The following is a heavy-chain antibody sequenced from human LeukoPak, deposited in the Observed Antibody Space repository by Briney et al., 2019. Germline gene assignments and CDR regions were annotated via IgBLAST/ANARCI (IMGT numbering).Heavy chain of an antibody. CDR3: ARGARLPSNPFDY. D-gene: IGHD3-16*01. J-gene: IGHJ4*02. V-gene: IGHV4-59*01. CDR2: IYYSGST. CDR1: GGSISSYY. Sequence: SETLSLTCTVSGGSISSYYWSWIRQPPGKGLEWIGYIYYSGSTNYNPSLKSRVTISVDTSKNQFSLKLSSVTATDTAVYYCARGARLPSNPFDYWGQGTLVTVSS.